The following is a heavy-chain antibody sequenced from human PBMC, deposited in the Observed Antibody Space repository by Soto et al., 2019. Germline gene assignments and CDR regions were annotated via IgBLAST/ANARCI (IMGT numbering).Heavy chain of an antibody. J-gene: IGHJ6*02. V-gene: IGHV3-23*01. Sequence: GGSLRLSCAASGFTFSSYAMSWVRQAPGKGLEWVSAISGSGGSTYYADSVKGRFTISRDNSKNTLYLQMNILRAEDTAVYYCAKDLALAVADPYYYYYYGMDVWGQGTTVTVSS. CDR1: GFTFSSYA. CDR3: AKDLALAVADPYYYYYYGMDV. D-gene: IGHD6-19*01. CDR2: ISGSGGST.